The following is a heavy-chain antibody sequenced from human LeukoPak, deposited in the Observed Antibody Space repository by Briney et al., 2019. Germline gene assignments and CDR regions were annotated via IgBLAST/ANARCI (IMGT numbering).Heavy chain of an antibody. V-gene: IGHV4-38-2*02. Sequence: SETLSLTCTVSVYSISSGYYWGWIRQPPGKGLEWIGSIYHSGSTYYNPSLKSRVTISVDTSKNQFSLKLSSVTAADTAVYYCARDPVDIVVVPAARKRDFDYWGQGTLVTVSS. CDR1: VYSISSGYY. CDR3: ARDPVDIVVVPAARKRDFDY. CDR2: IYHSGST. D-gene: IGHD2-2*01. J-gene: IGHJ4*02.